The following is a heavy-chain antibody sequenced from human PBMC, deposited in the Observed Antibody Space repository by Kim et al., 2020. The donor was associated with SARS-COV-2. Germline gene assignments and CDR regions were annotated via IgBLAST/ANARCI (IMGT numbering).Heavy chain of an antibody. D-gene: IGHD1-26*01. J-gene: IGHJ4*02. CDR3: ARDAAWVGATWFGY. V-gene: IGHV1-46*01. Sequence: AQKFQGRVTMTRDTSTSTVYMELSSLRSEDTAVYYCARDAAWVGATWFGYWGQGTLVTVSS.